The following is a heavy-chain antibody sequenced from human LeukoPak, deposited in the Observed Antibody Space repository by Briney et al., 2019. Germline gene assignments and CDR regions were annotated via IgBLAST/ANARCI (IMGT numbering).Heavy chain of an antibody. CDR1: GGSISSSSYY. CDR2: IYYSGST. D-gene: IGHD3-9*01. J-gene: IGHJ4*02. V-gene: IGHV4-39*01. CDR3: ASLREPRYFDWLLTDLARLRHFDY. Sequence: PSETLSLTCTVSGGSISSSSYYWGWIRQPPGKGLEWIGSIYYSGSTYYNPSLKSRVTISVDTSKNQFSLKLSSVTAADTAVYYCASLREPRYFDWLLTDLARLRHFDYWGQGTLVTVSS.